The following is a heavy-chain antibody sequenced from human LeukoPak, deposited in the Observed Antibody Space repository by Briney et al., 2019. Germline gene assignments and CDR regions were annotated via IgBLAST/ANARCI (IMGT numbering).Heavy chain of an antibody. V-gene: IGHV2-5*01. D-gene: IGHD3-3*01. CDR2: IYWNDDK. CDR3: AHTSNYDFWSVPFDY. CDR1: GFSLSTSGVG. Sequence: SGPTLVKPTQALTLTCTFSGFSLSTSGVGVGWIRQPPGKALEWLALIYWNDDKRYSPSLKSRLTITKDTSKNQVVLTMTNMDPVDTATYYCAHTSNYDFWSVPFDYWGQGTLVTVSS. J-gene: IGHJ4*02.